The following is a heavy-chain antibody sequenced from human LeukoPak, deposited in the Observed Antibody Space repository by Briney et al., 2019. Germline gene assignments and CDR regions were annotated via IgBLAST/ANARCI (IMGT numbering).Heavy chain of an antibody. J-gene: IGHJ6*02. CDR1: GFTFNGYA. CDR3: AKDREYSSGWYVAGMDV. CDR2: ISGSGANT. Sequence: GGSLRLSCAASGFTFNGYAMSWVRQAPGHGLEWVSVISGSGANTYYVDSVKGRFTISRDNSKNTLHLQMNSLSAEDTAVYYCAKDREYSSGWYVAGMDVWGQGTTVAVSS. D-gene: IGHD6-19*01. V-gene: IGHV3-23*01.